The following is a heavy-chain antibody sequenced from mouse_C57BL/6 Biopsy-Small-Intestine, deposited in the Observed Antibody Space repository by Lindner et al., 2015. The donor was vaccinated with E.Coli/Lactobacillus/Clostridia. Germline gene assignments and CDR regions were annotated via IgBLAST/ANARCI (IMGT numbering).Heavy chain of an antibody. CDR3: ARPRYYGSSYVNFDY. D-gene: IGHD1-1*01. CDR1: GYAFSSSW. V-gene: IGHV1-82*01. J-gene: IGHJ2*01. Sequence: VQLQESGPELVKPGASVKISCEASGYAFSSSWMNWVKQRPGKGLEWIGRIYPGDGDTNYNGKFKGKATLTADKSSSTAYMQLSSLTSEDSAVYFCARPRYYGSSYVNFDYWGQGTTLTVSS. CDR2: IYPGDGDT.